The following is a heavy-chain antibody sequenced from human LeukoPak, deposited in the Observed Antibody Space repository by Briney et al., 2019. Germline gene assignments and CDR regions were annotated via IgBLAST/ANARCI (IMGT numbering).Heavy chain of an antibody. CDR1: GFTFSSYG. CDR3: AKDNGWGWSDFWSGYLEAFDI. J-gene: IGHJ3*02. D-gene: IGHD3-3*01. V-gene: IGHV3-30*02. Sequence: PGGSLRLSCAASGFTFSSYGIHWVRQAPGKGLEWVAFIRFDGSTKYYADSVKGRFTISRDNSKNTLYLQMNSLRAEDTAVYYCAKDNGWGWSDFWSGYLEAFDIWGQGTMVTVSS. CDR2: IRFDGSTK.